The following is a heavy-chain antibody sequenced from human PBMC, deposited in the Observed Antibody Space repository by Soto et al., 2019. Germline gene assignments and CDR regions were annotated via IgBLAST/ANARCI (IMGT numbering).Heavy chain of an antibody. CDR3: ERGRTAMTVSFCSRGGNWFDP. CDR1: AGSISSTGYY. D-gene: IGHD2-2*01. CDR2: IYNSGST. V-gene: IGHV4-39*01. J-gene: IGHJ5*02. Sequence: SETLSPTCSVSAGSISSTGYYWVWILLPPGKGLEWIGRIYNSGSTYYNPSLKSRVTISVDTSKNLFSLRLSAVTAADTAVYYCERGRTAMTVSFCSRGGNWFDPWGQGTLVTVSS.